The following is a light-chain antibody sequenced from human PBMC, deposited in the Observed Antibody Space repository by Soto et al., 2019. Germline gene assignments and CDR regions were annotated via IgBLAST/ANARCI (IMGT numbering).Light chain of an antibody. Sequence: QSALTQPASVSGSPGQSITISCTGTSSDIGSYNLVSWYQQYPGKAPTLLISEVNRRPSGVSHRFSGSKSGNAASLIISDLQVEDEADYYCNSYTSNSPHVFGPGTKVTVL. V-gene: IGLV2-14*02. CDR2: EVN. CDR1: SSDIGSYNL. CDR3: NSYTSNSPHV. J-gene: IGLJ1*01.